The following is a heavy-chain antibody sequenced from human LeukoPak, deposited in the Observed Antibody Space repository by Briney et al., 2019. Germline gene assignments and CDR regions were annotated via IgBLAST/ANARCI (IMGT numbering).Heavy chain of an antibody. D-gene: IGHD1-26*01. CDR1: GGSFSGYY. Sequence: SETLSLTCAVYGGSFSGYYWSWIRQPPGKGLEWIGEIFHSGRTNYNPSLKSRVTMSVDTSKNQFSLKVSSVTAADTAMYYCARDFSGNYYDYWGQGALVTVSS. J-gene: IGHJ4*02. CDR2: IFHSGRT. CDR3: ARDFSGNYYDY. V-gene: IGHV4-34*12.